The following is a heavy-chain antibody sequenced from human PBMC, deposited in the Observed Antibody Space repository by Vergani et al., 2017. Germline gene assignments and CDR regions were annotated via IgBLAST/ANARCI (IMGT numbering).Heavy chain of an antibody. V-gene: IGHV4-38-2*01. CDR1: GYSISSGYY. CDR2: IYHSGST. D-gene: IGHD1-1*01. CDR3: ARHKINWYAFGY. Sequence: QVQLQESGPGLVKPSETLSLTCAVSGYSISSGYYWGWIRQPPGKGLEWIGSIYHSGSTYYNPSLKSRVTISVDTSKNQFSLKLSSVTAADTAVYYCARHKINWYAFGYWGQGTLVTVSS. J-gene: IGHJ4*02.